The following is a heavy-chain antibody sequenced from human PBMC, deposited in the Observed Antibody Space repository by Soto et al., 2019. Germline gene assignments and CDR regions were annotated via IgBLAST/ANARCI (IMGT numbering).Heavy chain of an antibody. CDR2: IVVGSGNT. V-gene: IGHV1-58*01. CDR3: AAEVRDYYESSGYYQAYYYGMDV. CDR1: GFTYTSYA. Sequence: SVKVSCQASGFTYTSYAGHGVLQARGQRLEWVGWIVVGSGNTNYAQNFQERVTITRDMSTSTAYMELSSLISEDTAVYYCAAEVRDYYESSGYYQAYYYGMDVWGQGTTVTVSS. J-gene: IGHJ6*02. D-gene: IGHD3-22*01.